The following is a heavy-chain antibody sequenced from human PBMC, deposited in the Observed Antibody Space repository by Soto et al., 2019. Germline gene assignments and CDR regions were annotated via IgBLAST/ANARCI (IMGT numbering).Heavy chain of an antibody. CDR2: IYPGDSDT. Sequence: PGESLKVSCRASGYSFTRYWVGWVRQMPGNGLEWMGIIYPGDSDTRYSPSLQGQVTISADKSTSTAYLQGSSLKASDSAIYCCARRGGAGYHYGVDVWGQGTTVTVSS. V-gene: IGHV5-51*01. CDR3: ARRGGAGYHYGVDV. CDR1: GYSFTRYW. J-gene: IGHJ6*02. D-gene: IGHD3-16*01.